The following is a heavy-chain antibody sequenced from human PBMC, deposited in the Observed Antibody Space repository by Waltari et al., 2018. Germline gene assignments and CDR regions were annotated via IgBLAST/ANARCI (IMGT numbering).Heavy chain of an antibody. J-gene: IGHJ4*02. CDR3: ARHSRTFSRWLQCPPDY. D-gene: IGHD5-12*01. V-gene: IGHV5-51*01. Sequence: EVQLVQSGAEVKKPGESLKISCKGSGYSFTSYWIGWVRQMPGKGLEWMGSTYPGDSDTRYSPSFQGQVTVSADKSISTAYLQWSSLKASDTAMYYCARHSRTFSRWLQCPPDYWGQGTLVTVSS. CDR2: TYPGDSDT. CDR1: GYSFTSYW.